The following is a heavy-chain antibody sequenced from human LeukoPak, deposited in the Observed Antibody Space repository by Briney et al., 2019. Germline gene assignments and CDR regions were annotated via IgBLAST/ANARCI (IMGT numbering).Heavy chain of an antibody. V-gene: IGHV3-74*01. CDR2: INSDGSSP. CDR1: GFTFSSYW. J-gene: IGHJ4*02. CDR3: ARVAETIYYGYDGDY. D-gene: IGHD4-17*01. Sequence: GGSLTLSCPASGFTFSSYWMHWVRQAPGKGLVWVSRINSDGSSPRYADSPKGRFPISRDNAKNTLYLQMNSLRAEDTAVYYCARVAETIYYGYDGDYWGQGTLVTVSS.